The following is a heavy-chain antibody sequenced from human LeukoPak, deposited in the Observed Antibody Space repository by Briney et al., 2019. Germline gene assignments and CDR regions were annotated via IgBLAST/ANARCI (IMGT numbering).Heavy chain of an antibody. J-gene: IGHJ4*02. D-gene: IGHD1-7*01. Sequence: GGSLRLSCAASGFTFSSYSMNWVRQAPGKGLEWVSSISTSSSYIYYADSVKGRFTISRDNAKNSLYLQMNSLRAEDTAVYYCARVQLLALDYWGQGTLVTVSS. CDR2: ISTSSSYI. CDR3: ARVQLLALDY. V-gene: IGHV3-21*01. CDR1: GFTFSSYS.